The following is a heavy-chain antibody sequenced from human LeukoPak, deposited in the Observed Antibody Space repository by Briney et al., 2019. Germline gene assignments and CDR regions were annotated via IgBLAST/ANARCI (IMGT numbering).Heavy chain of an antibody. Sequence: GGSLRLSCAASGFTVSSNYMSWVRQAPGKGLEWVSVIYSGGSTYYADSVKGRFTISRDNSKNTLYLQMNSLGAEDTAVYYCASATTVVTLFDYWGQGTLVTVSS. D-gene: IGHD4-23*01. J-gene: IGHJ4*02. V-gene: IGHV3-66*01. CDR2: IYSGGST. CDR3: ASATTVVTLFDY. CDR1: GFTVSSNY.